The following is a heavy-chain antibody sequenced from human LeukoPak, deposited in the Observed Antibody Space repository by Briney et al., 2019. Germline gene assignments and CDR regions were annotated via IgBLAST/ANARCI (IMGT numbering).Heavy chain of an antibody. CDR3: TTVNGYCSGGSCHNWFDP. CDR2: IKSKTDGGTT. D-gene: IGHD2-15*01. V-gene: IGHV3-15*01. Sequence: PGGSLRLSCAASGFTFSSYWMSWVRQAPGKGLEWVGRIKSKTDGGTTDYAAPVKGRFTISRDDSKNTLYLQMNSLKTEDTAVYYCTTVNGYCSGGSCHNWFDPWGQGTLVTASS. J-gene: IGHJ5*02. CDR1: GFTFSSYW.